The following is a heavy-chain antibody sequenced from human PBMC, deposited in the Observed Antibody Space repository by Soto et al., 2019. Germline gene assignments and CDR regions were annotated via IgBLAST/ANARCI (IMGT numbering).Heavy chain of an antibody. CDR3: ASNPGNDSSGYYDY. Sequence: QVQLQLWGAGLLKPSETLSLTCAVYGGSFSGYYWSWIRQPPGKGLEWIGEINHSGSTNYNPSLKSRVTISVDTSKNQFSLKLSSVTAADTAVYYCASNPGNDSSGYYDYWGQGTLVTVSS. D-gene: IGHD3-22*01. J-gene: IGHJ4*02. CDR1: GGSFSGYY. CDR2: INHSGST. V-gene: IGHV4-34*01.